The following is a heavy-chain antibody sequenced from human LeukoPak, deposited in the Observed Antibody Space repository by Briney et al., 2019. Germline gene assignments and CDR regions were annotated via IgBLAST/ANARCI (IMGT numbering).Heavy chain of an antibody. CDR2: ISSSSSTI. D-gene: IGHD5-18*01. CDR3: ARDTAMVTGLYYYYGMDV. J-gene: IGHJ6*02. Sequence: GGSLRLSCAASGFTFSSYSMNWVRQAPGKGLEWVSYISSSSSTIYYADSVKGRFTISRDNAKNSLYLQMNSLRAEDTAVYYCARDTAMVTGLYYYYGMDVWGQGTTVTVSS. V-gene: IGHV3-48*04. CDR1: GFTFSSYS.